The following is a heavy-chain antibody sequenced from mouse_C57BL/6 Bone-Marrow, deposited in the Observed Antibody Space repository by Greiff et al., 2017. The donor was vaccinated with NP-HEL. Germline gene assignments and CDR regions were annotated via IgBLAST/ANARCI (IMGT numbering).Heavy chain of an antibody. CDR1: GYTFTSYW. Sequence: QVQLQQPGAELVRPGTSVKLSCKASGYTFTSYWMHWVKQRPGQGLEWIGVIDPSDSYTNYNQKFKGKATLTVDTSSRTAYMQLSSLTSEDSAVYYCAAYFYFDCWGQGTTLTVSS. V-gene: IGHV1-59*01. D-gene: IGHD2-10*01. CDR2: IDPSDSYT. CDR3: AAYFYFDC. J-gene: IGHJ2*01.